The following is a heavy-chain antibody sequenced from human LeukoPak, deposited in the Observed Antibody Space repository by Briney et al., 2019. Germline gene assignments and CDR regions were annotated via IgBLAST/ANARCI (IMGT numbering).Heavy chain of an antibody. J-gene: IGHJ4*02. CDR3: AKLRYSAIDY. CDR1: GVAFSSNG. CDR2: FSGSGSKT. Sequence: PGGSLSLSRAASGVAFSSNGMSGVRRAPGKGLGWVAGFSGSGSKTYYADSVKGRFTISRDNSKSTLYLQTNSLRAEDTAVYYCAKLRYSAIDYWGQGTLVTVSS. V-gene: IGHV3-23*01. D-gene: IGHD5-18*01.